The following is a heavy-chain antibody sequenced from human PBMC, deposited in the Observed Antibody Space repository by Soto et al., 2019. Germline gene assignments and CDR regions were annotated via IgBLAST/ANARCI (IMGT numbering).Heavy chain of an antibody. Sequence: GGSLRLSCAASGFTFSSYGMHWVRQAPGKGLEWVAVISYDGSNKYYADSVKGRFTISRDNSKNTLYLQMNSLRAEDTAVYYCAKDFNGNSYGLLGGFFDYWGQGTLVTVSS. CDR1: GFTFSSYG. CDR2: ISYDGSNK. J-gene: IGHJ4*02. V-gene: IGHV3-30*18. CDR3: AKDFNGNSYGLLGGFFDY. D-gene: IGHD5-18*01.